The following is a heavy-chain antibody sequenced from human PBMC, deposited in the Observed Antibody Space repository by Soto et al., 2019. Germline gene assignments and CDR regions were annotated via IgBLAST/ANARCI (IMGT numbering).Heavy chain of an antibody. CDR2: IYPGDSDT. CDR1: GYSFTSYW. D-gene: IGHD6-13*01. V-gene: IGHV5-51*01. CDR3: ARLRSGYSSSWRPLLSELYGMDV. J-gene: IGHJ6*02. Sequence: LGESLKISCKGSGYSFTSYWIGWVRQMPGKGLEWMGIIYPGDSDTRYSPSFQGQVTISADKSISTAYLQWSSLKASDTAMYYCARLRSGYSSSWRPLLSELYGMDVWGQGTTVTVSS.